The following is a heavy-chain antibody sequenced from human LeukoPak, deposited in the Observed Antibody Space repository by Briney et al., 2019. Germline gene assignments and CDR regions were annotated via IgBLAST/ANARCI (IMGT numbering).Heavy chain of an antibody. V-gene: IGHV1-69*01. J-gene: IGHJ4*02. D-gene: IGHD5-18*01. CDR3: ARMKGYSYSDY. Sequence: SVKVSCKASGGAFSNFAISWVRQAPGQGLEWMGGVIPIFGTANYAQKFQGRVTITADESTSTAYMELSSLRSEDTAVYYCARMKGYSYSDYWGQGTLVTVSS. CDR1: GGAFSNFA. CDR2: VIPIFGTA.